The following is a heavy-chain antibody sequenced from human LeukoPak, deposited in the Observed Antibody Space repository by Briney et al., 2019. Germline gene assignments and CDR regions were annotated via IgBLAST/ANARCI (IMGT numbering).Heavy chain of an antibody. Sequence: GASVKVSCKASGYTFTGYYMHWVRQAPGQGLEWMGWINPNSGGTNYAQKFQGRVTMTRDTSISTAYMELSRLRSDDTAVYYCARGRYSWNYLAFDIWGQGTMVTVSS. CDR3: ARGRYSWNYLAFDI. J-gene: IGHJ3*02. D-gene: IGHD1-7*01. CDR1: GYTFTGYY. CDR2: INPNSGGT. V-gene: IGHV1-2*02.